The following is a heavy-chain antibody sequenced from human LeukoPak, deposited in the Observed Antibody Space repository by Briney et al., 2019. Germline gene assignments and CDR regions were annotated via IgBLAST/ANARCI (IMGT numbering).Heavy chain of an antibody. D-gene: IGHD3-22*01. J-gene: IGHJ3*02. CDR2: IIPILGIA. V-gene: IGHV1-69*04. CDR1: GGTFSSYA. CDR3: ARYSSGYYGAFDI. Sequence: GASVTVSCTASGGTFSSYAISWVRQAPGQGLEWMGRIIPILGIANYAQKFQGRVTITADKSTSTAYMELSSLRSEDTAVYYCARYSSGYYGAFDIWGQGTMVTVSS.